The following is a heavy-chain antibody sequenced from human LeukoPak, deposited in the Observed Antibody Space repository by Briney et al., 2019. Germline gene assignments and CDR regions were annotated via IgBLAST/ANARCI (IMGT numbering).Heavy chain of an antibody. CDR1: GFTFSSYW. Sequence: PGGSLRLSCAASGFTFSSYWMSWVRQAPGKGLEWVANIKQDGSEKYYVDSVKGRFTISRDNAKNSLYLQMNSLRAEDTAVYYCARTKRVGVWGSYRYDAFDIWGQGTMVTVSS. J-gene: IGHJ3*02. CDR3: ARTKRVGVWGSYRYDAFDI. CDR2: IKQDGSEK. D-gene: IGHD3-16*02. V-gene: IGHV3-7*01.